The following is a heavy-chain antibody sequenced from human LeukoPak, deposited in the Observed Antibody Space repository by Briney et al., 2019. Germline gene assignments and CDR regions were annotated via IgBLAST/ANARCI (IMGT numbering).Heavy chain of an antibody. CDR1: GFTPTAYT. D-gene: IGHD3-3*01. CDR2: ISNDGSNK. V-gene: IGHV3-30*04. Sequence: HVGSLRLSCAPSGFTPTAYTMHWGCEAPGKRVGRGVGISNDGSNKYYTDCVKGRFTISRDSSKNTVYRHMNSLRTEDTALYYCARGFDTNAFDIWGQGTLVTVSS. J-gene: IGHJ3*02. CDR3: ARGFDTNAFDI.